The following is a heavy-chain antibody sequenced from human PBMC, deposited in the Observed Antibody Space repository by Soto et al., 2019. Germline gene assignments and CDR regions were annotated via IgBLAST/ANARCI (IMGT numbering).Heavy chain of an antibody. D-gene: IGHD3-3*01. CDR2: IYWDDDK. CDR1: GFSLSTSGVG. V-gene: IGHV2-5*02. CDR3: AHTGMCGVILPGGHGFDP. Sequence: QITLKESGPTLVKPTQTLTLTCTFSGFSLSTSGVGVGWIRQPPGKALEWLALIYWDDDKRYSPSLKSRLTITKDTSKDQVVLTLTNMDPVDTATYYCAHTGMCGVILPGGHGFDPWGQGTLVTGSS. J-gene: IGHJ5*02.